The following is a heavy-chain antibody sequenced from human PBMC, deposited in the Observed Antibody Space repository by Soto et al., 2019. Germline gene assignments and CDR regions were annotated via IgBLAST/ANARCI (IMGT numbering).Heavy chain of an antibody. V-gene: IGHV1-69*06. J-gene: IGHJ1*01. D-gene: IGHD1-26*01. CDR3: ARVLSGSYYRFEYFQH. Sequence: QVQLVQSGAEVKKPGSSMKVSCKASGGTFSSYAISWVRQAPGQGLEWMGGIIPIFGTANYAQQFQGRVTITAYKSTSTAYMELSSMRSEDTAVYYCARVLSGSYYRFEYFQHWGQGTLVTVSS. CDR1: GGTFSSYA. CDR2: IIPIFGTA.